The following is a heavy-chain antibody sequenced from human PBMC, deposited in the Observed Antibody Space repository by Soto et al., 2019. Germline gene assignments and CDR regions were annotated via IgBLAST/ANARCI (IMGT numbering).Heavy chain of an antibody. Sequence: QVQLVESGGGVVQPGRSLRLSCAASGFTFSSYAMHWVRQAPGKGLEWVAVISYDGSNKYYADSVKGRVTISRDNSKNTLYLQMNSLGAEDTAWYYCARDPGVQWLDGYFDYLGQGTLVTVSS. J-gene: IGHJ4*02. CDR2: ISYDGSNK. CDR3: ARDPGVQWLDGYFDY. D-gene: IGHD6-19*01. V-gene: IGHV3-30-3*01. CDR1: GFTFSSYA.